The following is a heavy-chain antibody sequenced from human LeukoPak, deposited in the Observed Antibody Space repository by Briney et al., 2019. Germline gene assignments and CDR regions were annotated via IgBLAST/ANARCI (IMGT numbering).Heavy chain of an antibody. CDR1: GFTFSSYS. CDR2: ISSSSSYI. V-gene: IGHV3-21*01. Sequence: GGSLRLSCAASGFTFSSYSMNWVRQAPGKGLEWVSSISSSSSYIYYADSVKGRFTISRDDAENSLYLQMSSLRAEDTAIYYCVSGTLGTTGFNYWAQGTLVTVSS. D-gene: IGHD1-1*01. CDR3: VSGTLGTTGFNY. J-gene: IGHJ4*02.